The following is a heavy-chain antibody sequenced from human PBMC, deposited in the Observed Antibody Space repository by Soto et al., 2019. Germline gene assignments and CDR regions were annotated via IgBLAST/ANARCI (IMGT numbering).Heavy chain of an antibody. CDR2: INHSGST. D-gene: IGHD3-16*01. V-gene: IGHV4-34*01. CDR3: ARGNFDYVYYYYYYGMDV. J-gene: IGHJ6*02. CDR1: GGSFSGYY. Sequence: SETLSLTCAVYGGSFSGYYWSWIRQPPGKGLEWIGEINHSGSTNYNPSLKSRVTISVDTSKNQFSLKPSSVTAADTAVYYCARGNFDYVYYYYYYGMDVWGQGTTVTVSS.